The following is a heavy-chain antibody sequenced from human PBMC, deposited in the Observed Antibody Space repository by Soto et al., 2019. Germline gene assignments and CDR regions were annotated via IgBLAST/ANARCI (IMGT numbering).Heavy chain of an antibody. Sequence: PGGSLRLSCAASGFTFSSYSMNWVRQAPGKGLEWVSYISGSSSTIYYADSVKGRFTISRDNAKNSLYLQMNSLRAEDTAVYYCAKYDFWSGYPFDPWGQGTLVTVSS. V-gene: IGHV3-48*01. D-gene: IGHD3-3*01. CDR3: AKYDFWSGYPFDP. CDR1: GFTFSSYS. CDR2: ISGSSSTI. J-gene: IGHJ5*02.